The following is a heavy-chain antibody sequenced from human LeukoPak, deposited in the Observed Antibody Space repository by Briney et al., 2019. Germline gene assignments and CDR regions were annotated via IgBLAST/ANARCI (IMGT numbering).Heavy chain of an antibody. CDR3: AREKVFCSSTSCPKRNWFDP. V-gene: IGHV1-69*04. D-gene: IGHD2-2*01. CDR2: IIPILGIA. Sequence: ASVKVSCKASGGTFSSYAISWVRQAPGQGLEWMGRIIPILGIANYAQKFQGRVTITADKSTSTAYMELSSLRSEDTAVYYCAREKVFCSSTSCPKRNWFDPWGQGTLVTVSS. J-gene: IGHJ5*02. CDR1: GGTFSSYA.